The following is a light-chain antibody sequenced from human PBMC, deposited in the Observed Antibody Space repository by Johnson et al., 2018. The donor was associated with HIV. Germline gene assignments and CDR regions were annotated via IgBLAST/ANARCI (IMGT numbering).Light chain of an antibody. CDR3: GTWDSSLRVGF. CDR2: DNN. V-gene: IGLV1-51*01. CDR1: SSNIGNNY. J-gene: IGLJ1*01. Sequence: QSVLTQSPSVSAAPGRKVTISCSGSSSNIGNNYVSWYQQLPGRAPKLLIYDNNKRPSGIPDRFSGSKSGTSATLGITGLQTGDEADYYCGTWDSSLRVGFFGTGTKVTVL.